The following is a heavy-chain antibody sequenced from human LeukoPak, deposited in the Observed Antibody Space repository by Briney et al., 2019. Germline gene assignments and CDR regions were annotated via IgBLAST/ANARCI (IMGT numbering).Heavy chain of an antibody. V-gene: IGHV4-39*07. CDR1: GGSISSSSYY. J-gene: IGHJ4*02. Sequence: SETLSLTCTVSGGSISSSSYYWGWIRQPPGKGLEWIGSIYYSGSTYYNPSLKSRVTISVDTSKNQFSLKLSSVTAADTAVYYCARDGDYYDSSGYSRYFDYWGQGTLVTVSS. CDR2: IYYSGST. D-gene: IGHD3-22*01. CDR3: ARDGDYYDSSGYSRYFDY.